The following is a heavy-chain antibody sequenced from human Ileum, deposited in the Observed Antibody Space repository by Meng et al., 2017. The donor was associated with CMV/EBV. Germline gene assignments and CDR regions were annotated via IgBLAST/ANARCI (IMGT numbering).Heavy chain of an antibody. CDR2: INSDASGT. J-gene: IGHJ4*02. CDR3: GRDLRYSGPSGYYSQLGIDD. V-gene: IGHV3-74*01. Sequence: ETLSLTCAASGFTFSSNWMHWVRQAPGKGLVWVSRINSDASGTHYADPVKGRFTIPRDNAKNTLYLQMNSLRVEDTAVYYWGRDLRYSGPSGYYSQLGIDDWGQGTLVTVSS. CDR1: GFTFSSNW. D-gene: IGHD3-22*01.